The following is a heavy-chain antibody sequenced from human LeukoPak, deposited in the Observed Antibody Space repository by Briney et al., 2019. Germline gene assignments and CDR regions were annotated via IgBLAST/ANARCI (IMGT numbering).Heavy chain of an antibody. J-gene: IGHJ4*02. CDR2: IIPIFGTA. Sequence: SVTVSCTSSGGTFSSYAISWVRQAPGQGLEWMGGIIPIFGTANYAQKFQGRVTITAGESTSTAYMELSSLRSEDTAVYYCATSTPLYCSSTSCYLGYWGQGTLVTVSS. CDR1: GGTFSSYA. V-gene: IGHV1-69*13. CDR3: ATSTPLYCSSTSCYLGY. D-gene: IGHD2-2*01.